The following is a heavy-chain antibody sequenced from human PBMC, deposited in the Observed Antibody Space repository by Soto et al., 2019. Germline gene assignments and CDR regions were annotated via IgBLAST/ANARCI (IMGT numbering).Heavy chain of an antibody. CDR1: GYTFTGYF. J-gene: IGHJ5*02. V-gene: IGHV1-2*02. CDR2: INPNSGAT. CDR3: ARGSGTIHDPLP. Sequence: GASVKVSCKASGYTFTGYFIHWVRQAPGQGLEGMGWINPNSGATKYAQKFQGRVTLSRDTSIRTAYMELSGLRSDDTAVYYCARGSGTIHDPLPWGQGPLVTVSS. D-gene: IGHD6-25*01.